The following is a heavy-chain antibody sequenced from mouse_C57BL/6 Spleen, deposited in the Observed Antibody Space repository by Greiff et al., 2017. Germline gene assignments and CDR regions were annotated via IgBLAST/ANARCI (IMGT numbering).Heavy chain of an antibody. V-gene: IGHV1-69*01. D-gene: IGHD1-1*01. CDR3: ATLLAWFAY. Sequence: VKLQQPGAELVMPGASVKLSCKASGYTFTSYWMHWVKQRPGQGLEWIGEIDPSDSYTNYNQKFKGKSTLTVDKSSSTAYMQLSSLTSEDSAVYYCATLLAWFAYWGQGTLVTVSA. CDR2: IDPSDSYT. J-gene: IGHJ3*01. CDR1: GYTFTSYW.